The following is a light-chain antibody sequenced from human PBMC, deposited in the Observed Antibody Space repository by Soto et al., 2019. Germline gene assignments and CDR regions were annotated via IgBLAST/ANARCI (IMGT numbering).Light chain of an antibody. CDR1: GSDVGSYKY. CDR2: EVS. Sequence: QSALTQPASVSGSPGQSITISCTGTGSDVGSYKYVSWYQQHPGKAPNLIIFEVSNRPSGVSDRFSGSKSGNTASLTISGLQGSDEADYYCCSYAGRINWVFGGGTKLTVL. CDR3: CSYAGRINWV. J-gene: IGLJ3*02. V-gene: IGLV2-23*02.